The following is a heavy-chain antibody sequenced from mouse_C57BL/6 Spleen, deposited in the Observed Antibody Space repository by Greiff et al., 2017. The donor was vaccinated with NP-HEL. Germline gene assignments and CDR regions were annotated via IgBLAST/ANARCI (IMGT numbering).Heavy chain of an antibody. D-gene: IGHD5-1*01. V-gene: IGHV1-4*01. J-gene: IGHJ1*03. CDR3: ARGEYPGYWYFDV. Sequence: QVQLQQSGAELARPGASVKMSCKASGYTFTSYTMHWVKQRPGQGLEWIGYINPSSGYTKYNQKFKDKATLTADKSSSTAYMQLSSLTSEDSAVYYCARGEYPGYWYFDVWGTGTTVTVSS. CDR2: INPSSGYT. CDR1: GYTFTSYT.